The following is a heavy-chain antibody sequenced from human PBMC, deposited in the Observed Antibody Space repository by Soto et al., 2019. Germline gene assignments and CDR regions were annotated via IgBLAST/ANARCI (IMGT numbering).Heavy chain of an antibody. D-gene: IGHD3-22*01. J-gene: IGHJ4*02. CDR3: ARGGSADDSSVYHFGLDN. CDR1: GETVYVYD. V-gene: IGHV4-34*01. CDR2: INYSGST. Sequence: PSGTLYLTCAVCGETVYVYDWGWIRQHPGKGLEWIGEINYSGSTNYNPSLKSRVTISVDTSKYQFSLKLSSVTAADTALYYCARGGSADDSSVYHFGLDNWGQGTLVTVS.